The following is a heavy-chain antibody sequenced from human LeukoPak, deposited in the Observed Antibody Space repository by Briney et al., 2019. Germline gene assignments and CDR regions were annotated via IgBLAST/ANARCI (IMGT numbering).Heavy chain of an antibody. J-gene: IGHJ4*02. CDR1: GFTFDDYA. Sequence: GGSLRLSCAASGFTFDDYAMHWVRQAPGKGLEWVSGISWNSGSIGYADSVKGRFTISRDNAKNSLYLQMNSLRAEDTALYYCXXXXXXRWLQSDFDYWGQGTLVTVSS. CDR2: ISWNSGSI. V-gene: IGHV3-9*01. D-gene: IGHD5-12*01. CDR3: XXXXXXRWLQSDFDY.